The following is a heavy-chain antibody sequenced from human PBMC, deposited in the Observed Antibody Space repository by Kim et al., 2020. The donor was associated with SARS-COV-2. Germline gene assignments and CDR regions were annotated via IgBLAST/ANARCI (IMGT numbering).Heavy chain of an antibody. J-gene: IGHJ4*02. Sequence: SETLSLTCTVSGGSISSSSYYWGWIRQPPGKGLEWIGSIYYSGSTYYNPSLKSRVTISVDTSKNQFSLKLSSVTAADTAVYYCARLRGLQWLDYWGQGTLVTVSS. CDR1: GGSISSSSYY. CDR2: IYYSGST. D-gene: IGHD6-19*01. V-gene: IGHV4-39*01. CDR3: ARLRGLQWLDY.